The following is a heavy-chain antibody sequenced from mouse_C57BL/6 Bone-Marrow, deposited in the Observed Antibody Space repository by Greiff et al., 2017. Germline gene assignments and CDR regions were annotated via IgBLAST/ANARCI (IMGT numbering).Heavy chain of an antibody. D-gene: IGHD1-1*01. CDR3: ATYSSYPAGFAY. Sequence: VQRVESGPGLVAPSQSLSITCTVSGFSFTSYAISWVSQPPGKGLVWLGVILTGGGTNYNSALKSRLSISKENSKSQVFLKMNSRETDDTASDYCATYSSYPAGFAYWGQGTLVTVSA. CDR2: ILTGGGT. V-gene: IGHV2-9-1*01. J-gene: IGHJ3*01. CDR1: GFSFTSYA.